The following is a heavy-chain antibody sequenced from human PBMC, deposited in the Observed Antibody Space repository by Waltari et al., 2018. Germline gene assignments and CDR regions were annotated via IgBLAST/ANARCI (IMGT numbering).Heavy chain of an antibody. V-gene: IGHV4-34*01. CDR1: GGSFSGYY. J-gene: IGHJ4*02. Sequence: QVQLQQWGAGLLKPSETLSLTCAVYGGSFSGYYWSWIRQPPGKGLEWIGEINHSGSTNYNPSLKSRVTISVDTSKNQFSLKLSSVTAADTAVYYCARVEGLRNYDYWGQGTLVTVSS. CDR2: INHSGST. D-gene: IGHD5-12*01. CDR3: ARVEGLRNYDY.